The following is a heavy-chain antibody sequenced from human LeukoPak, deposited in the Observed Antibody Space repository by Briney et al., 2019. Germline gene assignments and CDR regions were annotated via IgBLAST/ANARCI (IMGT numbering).Heavy chain of an antibody. D-gene: IGHD4-23*01. Sequence: SETLSLTCAVYGGSFSGYYWSWIRQPPGKGLEWIGEINHSGSTNYNPSLKSRVTISVDTSKNQFSLKLSSVTAADTLVYYCARLSSGGNPYYFDYWGQGTLVTVSS. CDR1: GGSFSGYY. J-gene: IGHJ4*02. CDR2: INHSGST. CDR3: ARLSSGGNPYYFDY. V-gene: IGHV4-34*01.